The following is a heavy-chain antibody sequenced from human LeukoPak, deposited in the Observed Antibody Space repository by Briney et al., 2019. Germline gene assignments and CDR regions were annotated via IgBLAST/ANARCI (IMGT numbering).Heavy chain of an antibody. CDR1: GGSISSGSYY. CDR3: ASIRYCSGGSCWGSFDI. CDR2: IYTSGST. Sequence: PSETLSLTCTVSGGSISSGSYYWSWIRQPAGKGLEWIGRIYTSGSTNYNPSLKSRVTISVDTSKNQFSLKLSSVTAADTAVYYCASIRYCSGGSCWGSFDIWGQGTMVTVSS. D-gene: IGHD2-15*01. V-gene: IGHV4-61*02. J-gene: IGHJ3*02.